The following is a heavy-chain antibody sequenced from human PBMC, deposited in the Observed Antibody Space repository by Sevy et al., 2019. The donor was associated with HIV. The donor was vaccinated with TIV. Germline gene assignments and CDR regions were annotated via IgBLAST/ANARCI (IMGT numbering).Heavy chain of an antibody. CDR3: TRGYYYDSSGYSDY. V-gene: IGHV3-49*03. D-gene: IGHD3-22*01. Sequence: SLRLSCTGSGFTFGDYAMSWFHQAPGMALEWVGFIRSKDYGGATEYAASVKGRFTISRDDSKSIADLQMNSLKTEDTAVYYCTRGYYYDSSGYSDYWGQGTLVTVSS. J-gene: IGHJ4*02. CDR1: GFTFGDYA. CDR2: IRSKDYGGAT.